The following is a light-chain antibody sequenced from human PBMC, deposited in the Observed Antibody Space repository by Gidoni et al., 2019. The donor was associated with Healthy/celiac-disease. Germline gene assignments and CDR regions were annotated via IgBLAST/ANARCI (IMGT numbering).Light chain of an antibody. CDR3: QQSYSTPRT. J-gene: IGKJ4*01. CDR1: QSISSD. V-gene: IGKV1-39*01. Sequence: DIQMTQSPSSLSASVGDRVTITCRASQSISSDLNWYQQKPGKAPKLLIYAASSLQSGVPSRFSGSGSGTDFTPTISSLQPEDFATYYCQQSYSTPRTFGGXTKVEIK. CDR2: AAS.